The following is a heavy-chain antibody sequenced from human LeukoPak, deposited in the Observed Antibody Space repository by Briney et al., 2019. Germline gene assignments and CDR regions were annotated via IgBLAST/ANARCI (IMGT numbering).Heavy chain of an antibody. CDR1: GFTFNNYA. V-gene: IGHV3-23*01. J-gene: IGHJ4*02. Sequence: GGSLRLSCAAPGFTFNNYALTWVRQTPGKGLECVSAISGDGVSPYYADSVRGRFTISRDNSKNTLYLQMNSLRVEDTAVYFCARDPGAFPYFFDYWGQGTLVTVSS. CDR3: ARDPGAFPYFFDY. D-gene: IGHD4/OR15-4a*01. CDR2: ISGDGVSP.